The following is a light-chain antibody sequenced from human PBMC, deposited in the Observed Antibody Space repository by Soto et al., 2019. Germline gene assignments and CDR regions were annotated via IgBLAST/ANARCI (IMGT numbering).Light chain of an antibody. Sequence: QSALTQPASVSGSPGQSITISGTGTSSDVGRYNYVSWYQQHPGKAPKVIIYDVSSRPSGVSTRFSGSKSGNTASLTISGLQAEDEADYSCTSYTRDTTKVFGTGTKLTVL. CDR2: DVS. J-gene: IGLJ1*01. CDR1: SSDVGRYNY. V-gene: IGLV2-14*03. CDR3: TSYTRDTTKV.